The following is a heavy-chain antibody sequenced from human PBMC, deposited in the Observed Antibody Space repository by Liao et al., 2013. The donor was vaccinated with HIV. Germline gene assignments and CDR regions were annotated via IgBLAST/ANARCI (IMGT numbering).Heavy chain of an antibody. CDR1: GDSITTGTYY. CDR2: IYTSGST. V-gene: IGHV4-61*02. Sequence: QVQLQESGPGLVKASQTLALTCTVSGDSITTGTYYWNWVRQPAGEGLEWIGRIYTSGSTNYNPSLKSRVTISIDTSKNQFSLKLNSVTAADTAVYYCARWARGSSAWPLAAFDLWGQGTMVSVSS. J-gene: IGHJ3*01. D-gene: IGHD6-19*01. CDR3: ARWARGSSAWPLAAFDL.